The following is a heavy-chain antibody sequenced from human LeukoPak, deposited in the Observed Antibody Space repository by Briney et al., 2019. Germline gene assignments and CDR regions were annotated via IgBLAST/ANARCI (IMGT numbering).Heavy chain of an antibody. Sequence: GGSLRLSCAASGFSVSSNYMSWVRQAPGQGLEWVSVIYSGGNIYNAESVKGRLTISRDNSRNTLYLQMNSLGAEDTAVYYCARDKYNWGSGGPFDIWGQGTMVTVSS. V-gene: IGHV3-53*01. CDR2: IYSGGNI. J-gene: IGHJ3*02. CDR3: ARDKYNWGSGGPFDI. CDR1: GFSVSSNY. D-gene: IGHD1-1*01.